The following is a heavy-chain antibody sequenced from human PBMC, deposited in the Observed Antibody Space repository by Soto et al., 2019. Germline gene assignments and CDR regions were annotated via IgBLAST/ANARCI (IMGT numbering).Heavy chain of an antibody. Sequence: PGGSLRLSCAASGFTFSSYGMHWVRQAPGKGLEWVAVISYDGSNKYYADSVKGRFTISRDNSKNTLYLQMNSLRAEDTAVYYCAKDVPPYDSSGYPWGDYWGQGTLVTVSS. CDR2: ISYDGSNK. CDR3: AKDVPPYDSSGYPWGDY. V-gene: IGHV3-30*18. CDR1: GFTFSSYG. J-gene: IGHJ4*02. D-gene: IGHD3-22*01.